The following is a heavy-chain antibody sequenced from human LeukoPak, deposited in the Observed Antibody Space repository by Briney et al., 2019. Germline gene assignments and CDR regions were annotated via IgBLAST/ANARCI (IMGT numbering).Heavy chain of an antibody. Sequence: SETLSLTCTVSGVSISRYFWTWIRLPPTKGLEWIGYISSSGSTSYNPSLTSRATISINTSKNHFSLKLNSVTAADAPVYYCARLIAVAGTFYYFDYWGQGTLVTVSS. CDR2: ISSSGST. CDR3: ARLIAVAGTFYYFDY. V-gene: IGHV4-59*08. CDR1: GVSISRYF. D-gene: IGHD6-19*01. J-gene: IGHJ4*02.